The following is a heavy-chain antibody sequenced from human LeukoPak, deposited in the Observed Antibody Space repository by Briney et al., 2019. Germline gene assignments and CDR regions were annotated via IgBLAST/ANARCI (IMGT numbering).Heavy chain of an antibody. J-gene: IGHJ4*02. Sequence: GGSLRLSCAASGFTFSGSAMQWVRQASGKGPEWVGRIRSKANSYATAYAASVKDRFTISRDGSKNTAYLQMNSLRTEDTAVYYCARWVELWGGYVDYWGQGALVTVSS. V-gene: IGHV3-73*01. CDR2: IRSKANSYAT. CDR1: GFTFSGSA. D-gene: IGHD3-16*01. CDR3: ARWVELWGGYVDY.